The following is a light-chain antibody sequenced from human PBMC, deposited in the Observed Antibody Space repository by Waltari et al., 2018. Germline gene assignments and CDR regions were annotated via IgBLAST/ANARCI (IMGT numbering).Light chain of an antibody. V-gene: IGKV3-15*01. J-gene: IGKJ1*01. CDR1: QSVSNN. CDR2: DAS. CDR3: QQYSNWPPWT. Sequence: EVVMTQSPVTLSVSPGERATLSCRASQSVSNNLAWYQHKPGQAPRLVMYDASTRPSGLPARFSGTGSEREFTLTINSLQSEDVAIYYCQQYSNWPPWTFGQGTTVEIK.